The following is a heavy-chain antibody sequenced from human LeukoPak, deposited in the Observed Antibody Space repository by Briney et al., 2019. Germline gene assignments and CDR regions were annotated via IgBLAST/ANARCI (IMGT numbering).Heavy chain of an antibody. CDR1: GYSISSGYY. CDR3: ARGDTAMAHYFTT. D-gene: IGHD5-18*01. V-gene: IGHV4-38-2*01. CDR2: IYHSGST. J-gene: IGHJ4*02. Sequence: SETVSLTCAVSGYSISSGYYWGWIRQPPGKGLEWIGSIYHSGSTYYNPSLKSRVTISVHTSKNQFSLKLSSVTAADTAVYYCARGDTAMAHYFTTGAREPWSPSPQ.